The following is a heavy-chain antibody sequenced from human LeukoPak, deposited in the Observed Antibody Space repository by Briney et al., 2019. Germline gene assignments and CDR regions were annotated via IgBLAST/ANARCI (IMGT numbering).Heavy chain of an antibody. CDR3: ARDAFSNYYDSSGYPDY. CDR1: GYTFTGNY. Sequence: ASVKVSCKASGYTFTGNYMHWVRQAPGQGLEWMGWINPNSGGTNYAQKFQGRVTMTRDTSISTAYMELSRLRSDDTAVYYCARDAFSNYYDSSGYPDYWGQGTLVTVSS. V-gene: IGHV1-2*02. D-gene: IGHD3-22*01. CDR2: INPNSGGT. J-gene: IGHJ4*02.